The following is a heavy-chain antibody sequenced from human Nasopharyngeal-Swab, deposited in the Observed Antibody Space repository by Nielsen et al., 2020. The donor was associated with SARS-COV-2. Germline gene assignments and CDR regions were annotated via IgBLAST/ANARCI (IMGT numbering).Heavy chain of an antibody. V-gene: IGHV3-23*01. Sequence: GGSLRLSCAASGFTFSSYAMSWVRQAPGKGLEWVSAISNTGGTTYYADSVKGRFTISRGNSKNTLYLQMNSLRAEDTAVYYCAKLVRQLVRGDNWFDPWGQGTPVTVSS. CDR3: AKLVRQLVRGDNWFDP. D-gene: IGHD6-13*01. CDR1: GFTFSSYA. J-gene: IGHJ5*02. CDR2: ISNTGGTT.